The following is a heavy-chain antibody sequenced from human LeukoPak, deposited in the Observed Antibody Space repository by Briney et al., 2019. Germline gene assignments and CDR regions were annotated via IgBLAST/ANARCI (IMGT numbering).Heavy chain of an antibody. J-gene: IGHJ4*02. CDR1: GFTFSTYG. D-gene: IGHD4-17*01. CDR3: AKDSTGITTVTGDGY. CDR2: IRYDGSRK. V-gene: IGHV3-30*02. Sequence: GGSLRLSCAASGFTFSTYGMHWVRQAPGKGLEWVAFIRYDGSRKYLADSVKGRFTNSRDNSKNTLYLQMNNLRAEDTAVYYCAKDSTGITTVTGDGYWGQGTLVTVSS.